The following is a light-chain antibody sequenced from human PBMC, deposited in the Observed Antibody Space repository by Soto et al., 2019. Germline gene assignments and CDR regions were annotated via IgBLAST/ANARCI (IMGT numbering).Light chain of an antibody. CDR1: SSDVGAYNY. J-gene: IGLJ1*01. CDR3: SAYTTSSSLYV. V-gene: IGLV2-14*03. Sequence: QSALTQPASVSGSPGQSITISCTGTSSDVGAYNYVSWYQHHPGKAPKLMIYDVTNRPSGVSNRFSGSKSGNSASLTISGLQADDEDDYYCSAYTTSSSLYVFGTGTKVTVL. CDR2: DVT.